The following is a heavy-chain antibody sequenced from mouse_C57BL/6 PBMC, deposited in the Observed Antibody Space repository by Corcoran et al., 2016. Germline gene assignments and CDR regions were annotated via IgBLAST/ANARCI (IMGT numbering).Heavy chain of an antibody. V-gene: IGHV1-80*01. CDR1: GYAFSSYW. Sequence: QVQLQQSGAELVKPGASVKISCKASGYAFSSYWMNWVKQRHGKGLEWIGQIYPGDGDTNYNGKFKGKATLTADKSSSTAYMQLSSLTSEDSAVYFCARGYYGNYWYFDVWGTGTTVTVSS. J-gene: IGHJ1*03. D-gene: IGHD2-1*01. CDR3: ARGYYGNYWYFDV. CDR2: IYPGDGDT.